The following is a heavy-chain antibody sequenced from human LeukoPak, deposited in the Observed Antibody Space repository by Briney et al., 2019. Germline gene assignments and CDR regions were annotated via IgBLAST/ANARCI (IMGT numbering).Heavy chain of an antibody. Sequence: ASVKVSCTVSGYTLTELSMHWVRQAPGKGLEWMGGFDPEDGETIYAQKFQGRVTMTRNTSISTAYMELSSLRSEDTAVYYCASCRGTSCYTDFDYWGQGTLVTVSS. D-gene: IGHD2-2*02. CDR1: GYTLTELS. V-gene: IGHV1-24*01. J-gene: IGHJ4*02. CDR3: ASCRGTSCYTDFDY. CDR2: FDPEDGET.